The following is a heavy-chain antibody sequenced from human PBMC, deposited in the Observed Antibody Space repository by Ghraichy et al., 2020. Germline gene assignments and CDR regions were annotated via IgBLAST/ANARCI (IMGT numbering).Heavy chain of an antibody. J-gene: IGHJ5*02. Sequence: SETLSLTCTVSGGSISSSHWWSWVRQPPGKGLEWIGDVYHSGSTNYSPTLYSRVSISVDKPKNQVSLTLTSVTAEDTAVYFCAQRMAVASNRWFDPWGQGTLVTVSS. V-gene: IGHV4-4*02. D-gene: IGHD6-19*01. CDR2: VYHSGST. CDR1: GGSISSSHW. CDR3: AQRMAVASNRWFDP.